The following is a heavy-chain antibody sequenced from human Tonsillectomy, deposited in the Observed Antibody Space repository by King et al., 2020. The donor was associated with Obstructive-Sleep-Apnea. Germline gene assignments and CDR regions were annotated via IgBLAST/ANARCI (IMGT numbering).Heavy chain of an antibody. J-gene: IGHJ6*02. V-gene: IGHV4-39*07. Sequence: QLQESGPGLVKPSETLSLTCTVSGGSISSSSYYWGWIRQPPGKGLEWIGSIYYSGSTYYNPSLKSRVTISVDTSKNQFSLKLSSVTAADTAVYYCARSLGYGDYLDYYYGMDVWGQGTTVTVSS. D-gene: IGHD4-17*01. CDR1: GGSISSSSYY. CDR3: ARSLGYGDYLDYYYGMDV. CDR2: IYYSGST.